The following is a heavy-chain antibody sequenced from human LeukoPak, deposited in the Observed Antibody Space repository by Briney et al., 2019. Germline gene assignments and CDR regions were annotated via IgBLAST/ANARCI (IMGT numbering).Heavy chain of an antibody. Sequence: GTFSRYAINGLGQAAARGLAGVGGIISIFGTANYAQKFKGRVTITADKSTSTAYMELSSLRSEDTAVYYCARVEGWSSLVNWFDPWGQGTLVTVSS. CDR1: GTFSRYA. CDR3: ARVEGWSSLVNWFDP. CDR2: IISIFGTA. V-gene: IGHV1-69*06. J-gene: IGHJ5*02.